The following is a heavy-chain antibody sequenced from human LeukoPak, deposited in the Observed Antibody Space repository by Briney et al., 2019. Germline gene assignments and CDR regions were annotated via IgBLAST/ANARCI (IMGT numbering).Heavy chain of an antibody. D-gene: IGHD5-12*01. CDR2: INHSGST. Sequence: SETLSLTCAVSGGSISSSNWWSWVRQPPGKGLEWIGEINHSGSTNYNPSLKSRVTISVDTSKNQFSLKLSSVTAADTAVYYCARKGKRGYSGYDDYWGQGTLVTVSS. J-gene: IGHJ4*02. CDR3: ARKGKRGYSGYDDY. V-gene: IGHV4-4*02. CDR1: GGSISSSNW.